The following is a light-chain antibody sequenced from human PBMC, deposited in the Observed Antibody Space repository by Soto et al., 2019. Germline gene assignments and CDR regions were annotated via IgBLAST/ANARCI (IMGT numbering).Light chain of an antibody. CDR1: SSDVGGYNY. CDR3: CSYAGSYTLRVV. V-gene: IGLV2-11*01. CDR2: DVS. Sequence: QSGLTQPRSVSGSPGQSVTISCTGTSSDVGGYNYVSWYQQHPGKAPKLMIYDVSKRPSGVPDRFSGSKSGNTASLTISGLQAEDEADYYCCSYAGSYTLRVVFGGGTKLTVL. J-gene: IGLJ2*01.